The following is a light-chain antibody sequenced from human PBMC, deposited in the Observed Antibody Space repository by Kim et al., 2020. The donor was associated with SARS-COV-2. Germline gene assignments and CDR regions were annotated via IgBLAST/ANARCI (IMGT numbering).Light chain of an antibody. Sequence: RGETAPSSGRGNDIGRKMVPWYQQRPGPAPALVIYFSKDRPSGIPDRFSGSNSENSATLTISRVEVGDEADYYCQVWDSSTDHVIFGGGTQLTVL. CDR2: FSK. J-gene: IGLJ2*01. CDR1: DIGRKM. CDR3: QVWDSSTDHVI. V-gene: IGLV3-21*01.